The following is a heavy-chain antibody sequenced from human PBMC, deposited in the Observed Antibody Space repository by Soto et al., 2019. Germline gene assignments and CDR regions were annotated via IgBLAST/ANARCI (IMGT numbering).Heavy chain of an antibody. Sequence: GGSLRLSCAASGFTFSSYAMHWVRQAPGKGLEWVAVISYDGSNKYYADSVKGRFTISRDNSKNTLYLQMNSLRAEDTAVYYCARDHYDILTGYSGYYYYGMDVWGQGTTVTVSS. CDR1: GFTFSSYA. V-gene: IGHV3-30-3*01. CDR2: ISYDGSNK. D-gene: IGHD3-9*01. CDR3: ARDHYDILTGYSGYYYYGMDV. J-gene: IGHJ6*02.